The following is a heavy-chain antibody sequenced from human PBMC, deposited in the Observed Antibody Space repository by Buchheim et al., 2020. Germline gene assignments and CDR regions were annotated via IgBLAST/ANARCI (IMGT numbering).Heavy chain of an antibody. CDR3: AKDRSYCSGGSCPNYFDY. CDR1: GFTFSRYH. V-gene: IGHV3-30*18. Sequence: QVQLVESGGGVVQPGRSLRLSCAASGFTFSRYHMHWVRQAPGKALEWLAVISYDGSHKYYADSVKGRFTISRDNSQNTLYLQMNSLRAEDTAVYYCAKDRSYCSGGSCPNYFDYWGQGTL. CDR2: ISYDGSHK. D-gene: IGHD2-15*01. J-gene: IGHJ4*02.